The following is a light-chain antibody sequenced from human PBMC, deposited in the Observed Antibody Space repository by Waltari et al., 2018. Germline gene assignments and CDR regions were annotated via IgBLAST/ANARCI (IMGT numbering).Light chain of an antibody. CDR1: QSVRSD. Sequence: VLTQSPATLSVSPGDTVTLSCRASQSVRSDLAWYQQKPGQALRLLIYDSSTRATGIPARFIGSGSGTDFTLTISSLQSEDFGVYYCQQYQNWPPWTFGQGTKVEIE. CDR2: DSS. V-gene: IGKV3-15*01. J-gene: IGKJ1*01. CDR3: QQYQNWPPWT.